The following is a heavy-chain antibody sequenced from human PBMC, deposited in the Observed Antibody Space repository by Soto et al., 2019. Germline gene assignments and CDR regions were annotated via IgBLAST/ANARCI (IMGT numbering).Heavy chain of an antibody. V-gene: IGHV3-48*02. CDR2: IDSSSHSI. Sequence: GGSLRLSCAASGFSFSTYNMNWVRQAPGKGLEWVSYIDSSSHSIYYADSMKGRFTISRDNAENSLYLQMNSLRDEDTAVYYCARDRAGAQYGLDVWGQGTTVTVSS. D-gene: IGHD1-26*01. CDR1: GFSFSTYN. J-gene: IGHJ6*02. CDR3: ARDRAGAQYGLDV.